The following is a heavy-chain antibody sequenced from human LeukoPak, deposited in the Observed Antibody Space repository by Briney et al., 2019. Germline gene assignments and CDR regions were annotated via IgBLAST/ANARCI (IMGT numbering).Heavy chain of an antibody. CDR3: ARGPKSSRRYCSGGSCSVY. Sequence: ASVKVSCKASGYTFTSHDINWVRQATGQGLEWMGWMNPNSGNTGYAQKFQGRVTMTRNTSISTAYMELSSLRSEDTAVYYCARGPKSSRRYCSGGSCSVYWGQGTLVTVSS. J-gene: IGHJ4*02. CDR1: GYTFTSHD. D-gene: IGHD2-15*01. V-gene: IGHV1-8*01. CDR2: MNPNSGNT.